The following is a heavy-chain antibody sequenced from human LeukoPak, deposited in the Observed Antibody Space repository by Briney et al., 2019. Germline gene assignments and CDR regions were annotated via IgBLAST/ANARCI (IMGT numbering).Heavy chain of an antibody. Sequence: ASVKVSCKASGYSFTSYGISWVRQAPGQGLEWMGWISATNGNTKYAQKLQGRITMTTDTSTRTAFMELRSLRSDDTAVYYCAKDAAFVVVTAIPLYYYYMDVWGKGTTVTVSS. J-gene: IGHJ6*03. CDR3: AKDAAFVVVTAIPLYYYYMDV. CDR1: GYSFTSYG. D-gene: IGHD2-21*02. V-gene: IGHV1-18*01. CDR2: ISATNGNT.